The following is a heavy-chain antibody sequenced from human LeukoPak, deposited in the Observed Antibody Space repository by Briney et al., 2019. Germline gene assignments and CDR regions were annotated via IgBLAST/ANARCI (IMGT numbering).Heavy chain of an antibody. Sequence: SETLSLTCAVYGGSFSGSYWSWIRQPPGKGLEWIGYIYYSGNTNYNTSLKNRVTISIDTSKHQFYLKLNSVSAADTAVYYCAGSLENSGYYRVGGDWGQGTLVTVSS. V-gene: IGHV4-59*08. CDR1: GGSFSGSY. D-gene: IGHD3-3*01. J-gene: IGHJ4*02. CDR2: IYYSGNT. CDR3: AGSLENSGYYRVGGD.